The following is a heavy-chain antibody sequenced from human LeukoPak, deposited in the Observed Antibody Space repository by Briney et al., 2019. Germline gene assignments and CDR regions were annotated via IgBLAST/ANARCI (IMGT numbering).Heavy chain of an antibody. CDR1: GGSFSGYY. D-gene: IGHD3-3*01. Sequence: NASETLSLTCAVYGGSFSGYYWSWIRQPPGKGLEWIGEINHSGSTNYNPSLKSRVTISVDTSKNRFSLKLSSVTAADTAVYYCARYGPWMWSGYYTGLGFDYWGQGTLVTVSS. V-gene: IGHV4-34*01. J-gene: IGHJ4*02. CDR2: INHSGST. CDR3: ARYGPWMWSGYYTGLGFDY.